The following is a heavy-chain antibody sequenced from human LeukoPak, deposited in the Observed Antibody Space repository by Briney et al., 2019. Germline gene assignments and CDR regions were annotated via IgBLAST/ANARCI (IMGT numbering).Heavy chain of an antibody. CDR3: ARDLYYDFWSAASSGYFDY. D-gene: IGHD3-3*01. CDR2: IIPIFGTA. CDR1: GGTFSSYA. Sequence: ASVKVSCKASGGTFSSYAISWVRQAPGQGLEWMGGIIPIFGTANYAQKFQGRVTITTDESTSTAYMELSSLRSEDTAVYYCARDLYYDFWSAASSGYFDYWGQGTLVTVSS. J-gene: IGHJ4*02. V-gene: IGHV1-69*05.